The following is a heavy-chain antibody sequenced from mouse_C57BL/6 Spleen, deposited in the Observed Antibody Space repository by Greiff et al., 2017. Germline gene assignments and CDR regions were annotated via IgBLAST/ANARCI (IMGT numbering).Heavy chain of an antibody. CDR3: AREGRRNYAMDY. V-gene: IGHV5-4*01. CDR1: GFTFSSYA. Sequence: EVKVVESGGGLVKPGGSLKLSCAASGFTFSSYAMSWVRQTPEKRLEWVATISDGGSYTYYPDNVKGRFTISRDNAKNNLYLQMSHLKSEDTAMYYCAREGRRNYAMDYWGQGTSVTVSS. CDR2: ISDGGSYT. J-gene: IGHJ4*01.